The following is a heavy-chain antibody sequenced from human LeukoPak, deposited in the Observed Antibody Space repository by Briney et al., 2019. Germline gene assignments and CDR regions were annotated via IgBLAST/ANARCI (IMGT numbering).Heavy chain of an antibody. J-gene: IGHJ3*01. CDR2: INHSGST. D-gene: IGHD3-22*01. CDR3: ARHITYYYDSSGHAFDV. CDR1: GGSFSGYY. Sequence: SETLSLTCAVYGGSFSGYYWSWIRQPPGKGLEWIGEINHSGSTNYNPSLKSRVTISLDTSKNQFSLKLNSVTAVDTAVYYCARHITYYYDSSGHAFDVWGQGTTVTVSS. V-gene: IGHV4-34*01.